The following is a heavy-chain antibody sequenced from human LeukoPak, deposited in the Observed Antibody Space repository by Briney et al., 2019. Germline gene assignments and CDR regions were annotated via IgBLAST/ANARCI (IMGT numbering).Heavy chain of an antibody. Sequence: GASVKVSCKASGGTFSSYTISWVRQAPGQGLEWMGRIIPILGIANYAQKFQGRVTITADKSTSTAYMVLSSLRSEDTAVYYCARGPDMDWFDPWGQGTLVTVSS. CDR1: GGTFSSYT. J-gene: IGHJ5*02. CDR2: IIPILGIA. CDR3: ARGPDMDWFDP. V-gene: IGHV1-69*02. D-gene: IGHD1-14*01.